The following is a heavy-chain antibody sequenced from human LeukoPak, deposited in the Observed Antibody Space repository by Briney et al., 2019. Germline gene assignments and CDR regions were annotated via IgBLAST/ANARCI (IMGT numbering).Heavy chain of an antibody. J-gene: IGHJ4*02. CDR1: GYFISSGYY. CDR2: IYHSGST. Sequence: SETLSLTCTVSGYFISSGYYWGWIRQPPGKGLEWIGNIYHSGSTYYNPSLKSRVTISVDTSKNQFSLKLNSVTAADTAVYYCARDHSSSSEDYWGQGTLVTVSS. CDR3: ARDHSSSSEDY. D-gene: IGHD6-13*01. V-gene: IGHV4-38-2*02.